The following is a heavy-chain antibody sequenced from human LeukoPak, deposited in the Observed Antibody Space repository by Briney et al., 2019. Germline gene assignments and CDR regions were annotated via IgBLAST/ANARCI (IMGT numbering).Heavy chain of an antibody. J-gene: IGHJ4*02. CDR2: ISAYNGNT. CDR1: GYTFTSCG. CDR3: ARGDGYCSGGSCMIFDY. V-gene: IGHV1-18*01. D-gene: IGHD2-15*01. Sequence: ASVKVSCKASGYTFTSCGISWVRQAPGQGLEWMGWISAYNGNTNYAQKFQGRVTMTTDTSTTTAYMELRSLRSDDTAIYYCARGDGYCSGGSCMIFDYWGQGTLVTVSS.